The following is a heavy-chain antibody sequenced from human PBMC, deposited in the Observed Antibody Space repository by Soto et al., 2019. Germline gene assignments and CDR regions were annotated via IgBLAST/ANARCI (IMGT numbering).Heavy chain of an antibody. Sequence: QVQLVESGGGVVQPGRSLRLSCAASGFTFSGYGMQWVRQAPGKGLEWVAVIANDVSDQFYVDSVKGRFIISRDNSKNTLYLEMNSLSAEDTDMYYCTRSLGGSSYFVSDHWGQGTLVTVSS. CDR1: GFTFSGYG. CDR2: IANDVSDQ. D-gene: IGHD2-15*01. V-gene: IGHV3-30*03. CDR3: TRSLGGSSYFVSDH. J-gene: IGHJ4*02.